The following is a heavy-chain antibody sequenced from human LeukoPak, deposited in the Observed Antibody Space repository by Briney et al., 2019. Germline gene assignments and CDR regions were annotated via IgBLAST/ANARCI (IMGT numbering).Heavy chain of an antibody. D-gene: IGHD4-17*01. V-gene: IGHV4-59*01. CDR2: IYYSGST. Sequence: SETLSLTCTVSGGSFSSYYWSWIRQPPGKGLEWIGYIYYSGSTDYNPSLKSRVTISVETSKNQFSLNLSSVTAADTAVYYCARAPTVTTPKTFGYWGQGTLVTVSS. CDR3: ARAPTVTTPKTFGY. J-gene: IGHJ4*02. CDR1: GGSFSSYY.